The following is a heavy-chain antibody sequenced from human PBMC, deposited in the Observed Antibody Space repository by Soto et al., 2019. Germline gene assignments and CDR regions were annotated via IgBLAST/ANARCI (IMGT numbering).Heavy chain of an antibody. Sequence: KQSQTLSLTCAISGDSVSSNSAAWNWIRQSPSRGLEWLGRTYYRSKWYNDYAVSVKSRITINPDTSKNQFSLQLNSVTPEDTAVYYCTREPLDIPARQDYYGMDVWGRGTTVTVSS. J-gene: IGHJ6*02. V-gene: IGHV6-1*01. CDR1: GDSVSSNSAA. CDR3: TREPLDIPARQDYYGMDV. CDR2: TYYRSKWYN. D-gene: IGHD6-6*01.